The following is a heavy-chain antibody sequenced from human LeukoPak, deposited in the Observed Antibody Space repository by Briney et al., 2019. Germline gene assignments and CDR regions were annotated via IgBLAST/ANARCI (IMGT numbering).Heavy chain of an antibody. Sequence: SETLSLTCNVSGGSISSTNYYWGWIRQPPGKGLEWIGEINHCGSTNYNPSLKSRVTISVDTSKNQFSLKLSSVTAADTAVYYCARGRRGYYYDSSGPAKALDYWGQGTLVTVSS. CDR2: INHCGST. V-gene: IGHV4-39*07. J-gene: IGHJ4*02. CDR1: GGSISSTNYY. D-gene: IGHD3-22*01. CDR3: ARGRRGYYYDSSGPAKALDY.